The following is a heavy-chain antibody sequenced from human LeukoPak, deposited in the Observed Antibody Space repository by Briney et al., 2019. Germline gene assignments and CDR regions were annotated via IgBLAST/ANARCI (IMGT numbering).Heavy chain of an antibody. D-gene: IGHD6-13*01. CDR3: ARTKQQLVLDAFDI. V-gene: IGHV3-20*04. CDR2: INWDGGST. J-gene: IGHJ3*02. CDR1: GFIFDDYG. Sequence: PGGSLRLSCAASGFIFDDYGMSWARQAPGKGLEWVSGINWDGGSTGYADSVKGRFTISRDNAKNSLYLQMNSLRAEDTALYYRARTKQQLVLDAFDIWGQGTMVTVSS.